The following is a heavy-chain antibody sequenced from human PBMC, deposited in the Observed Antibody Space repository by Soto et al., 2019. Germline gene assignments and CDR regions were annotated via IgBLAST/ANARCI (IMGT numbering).Heavy chain of an antibody. D-gene: IGHD3-10*01. CDR3: ARDRSGTGYYYGMDV. CDR1: GGTFSSYA. Sequence: SVKVSYKASGGTFSSYAISLVRHTPGQGLEWMGGIIPIFGTANYAQKFQGRVTITADESTSTTYMALSSLRSEDTAVYYCARDRSGTGYYYGMDVWGQGTTVTVSS. V-gene: IGHV1-69*01. CDR2: IIPIFGTA. J-gene: IGHJ6*02.